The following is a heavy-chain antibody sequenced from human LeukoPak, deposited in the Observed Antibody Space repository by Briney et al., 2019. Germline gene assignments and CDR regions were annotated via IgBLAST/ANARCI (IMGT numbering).Heavy chain of an antibody. CDR3: ALGTINKDYYFGMDV. D-gene: IGHD2-8*01. CDR2: ISNSGSTV. J-gene: IGHJ6*02. CDR1: GFTSSDYY. Sequence: PGGSLRLSCAASGFTSSDYYMTWLRQAPGKGLEWLSYISNSGSTVFYADSVKGRFTVSRDNAKRSLYLQIESLRDDDTAVYHCALGTINKDYYFGMDVWGQGTTVTVSS. V-gene: IGHV3-11*01.